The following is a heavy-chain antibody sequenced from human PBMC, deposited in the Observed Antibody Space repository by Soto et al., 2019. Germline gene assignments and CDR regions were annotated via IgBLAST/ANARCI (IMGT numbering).Heavy chain of an antibody. CDR1: GGTFDNYA. V-gene: IGHV1-69*06. D-gene: IGHD2-2*02. Sequence: QVQLVQSGAEVKKPGSSVKVSCKTSGGTFDNYAINWVRQAPGQGLEWMGGIIPIFGALNYAQKFQGRVTITADKSTSTAYMELGSLTSEDTPVYYCARRAVAPAPIGYFHYHLDVWGQGTTVTVSS. CDR2: IIPIFGAL. CDR3: ARRAVAPAPIGYFHYHLDV. J-gene: IGHJ6*02.